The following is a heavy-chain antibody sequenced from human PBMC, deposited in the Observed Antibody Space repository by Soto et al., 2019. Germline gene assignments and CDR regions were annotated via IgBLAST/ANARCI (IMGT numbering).Heavy chain of an antibody. CDR3: AKDLSPDIVATCPFDY. Sequence: GGSLRLSCAASGFTFSSYAMSWVRQAPGKGLEWVSAISGSGGSTYYADSVKGRFTISRDNSKNTLYLQMNSLRAEDTAVYYCAKDLSPDIVATCPFDYWGQGTLVTVSS. J-gene: IGHJ4*02. CDR2: ISGSGGST. CDR1: GFTFSSYA. D-gene: IGHD5-12*01. V-gene: IGHV3-23*01.